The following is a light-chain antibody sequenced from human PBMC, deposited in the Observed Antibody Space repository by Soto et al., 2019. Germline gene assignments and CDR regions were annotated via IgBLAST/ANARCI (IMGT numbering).Light chain of an antibody. CDR3: QQYYSYPRT. CDR1: QGISSY. CDR2: AAS. V-gene: IGKV1-8*01. Sequence: AIGMTQSPSSLSASTGDRVTITCRASQGISSYLDWYQQKPGKAPKLLIYAASTLQSGVPSRFSGSGSGTDFTLTISCLHSEDFATYYCQQYYSYPRTFGQGTKVEIK. J-gene: IGKJ1*01.